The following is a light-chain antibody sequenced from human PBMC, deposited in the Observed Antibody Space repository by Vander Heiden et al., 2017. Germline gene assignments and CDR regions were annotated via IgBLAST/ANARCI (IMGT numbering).Light chain of an antibody. CDR2: SAS. J-gene: IGKJ4*01. Sequence: DIHMPQSPSSLPASVGDRATTTCRESQTNRKSVSWYQQRPGRSPKLLIHSASTLQSGVPSKFSGSGSGTDFSLTINSLQPEDFATYFCQQTYTPPLTFGGGTKVE. V-gene: IGKV1-39*01. CDR3: QQTYTPPLT. CDR1: QTNRKS.